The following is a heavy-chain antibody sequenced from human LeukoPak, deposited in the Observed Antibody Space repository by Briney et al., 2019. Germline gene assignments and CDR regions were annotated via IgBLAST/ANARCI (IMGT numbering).Heavy chain of an antibody. Sequence: GGSLRLSCAASGFTFSNYAMSWVRQAPGKGLEWVSALSGSGTGTYYADSVKGRFTISRDNSRNTLYLQMNSLRAEDTAVYYCAKRGDCPNGVCYYFDFWGQGTLVTVSS. V-gene: IGHV3-23*01. CDR1: GFTFSNYA. J-gene: IGHJ4*02. D-gene: IGHD2-8*01. CDR2: LSGSGTGT. CDR3: AKRGDCPNGVCYYFDF.